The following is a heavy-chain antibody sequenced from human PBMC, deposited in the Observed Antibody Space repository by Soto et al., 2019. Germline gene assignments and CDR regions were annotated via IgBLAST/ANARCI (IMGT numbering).Heavy chain of an antibody. Sequence: GSGPTLVNPTQTLTLTCTFSGFSLSTSGVGVGWIRQPPGKALEWLALIYWDDDKRYSPSLKSRLTITKDTSKNQVVLTMTNMDPVDTATFYFAHSWDIVVVVPGFYAFDIWGQGTMVTVSS. D-gene: IGHD2-15*01. J-gene: IGHJ3*02. CDR2: IYWDDDK. CDR3: AHSWDIVVVVPGFYAFDI. V-gene: IGHV2-5*02. CDR1: GFSLSTSGVG.